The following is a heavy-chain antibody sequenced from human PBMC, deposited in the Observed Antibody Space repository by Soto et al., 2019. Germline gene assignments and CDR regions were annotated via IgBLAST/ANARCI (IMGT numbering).Heavy chain of an antibody. Sequence: EVQLVESGGGLVKPGESLRLSCAASGFTFSGQTMNWVRQAPGKGLEWVSSISSTSTYIYYADSVKGRFTISRDNAEKSLYLQMNRLRAEDTAVYYCTTWGNPYSSTCWDSWGPGTLVTVSS. CDR1: GFTFSGQT. CDR3: TTWGNPYSSTCWDS. J-gene: IGHJ4*02. D-gene: IGHD6-13*01. V-gene: IGHV3-21*01. CDR2: ISSTSTYI.